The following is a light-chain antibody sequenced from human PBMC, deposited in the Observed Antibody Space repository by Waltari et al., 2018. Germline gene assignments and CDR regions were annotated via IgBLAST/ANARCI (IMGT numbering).Light chain of an antibody. V-gene: IGLV2-14*03. CDR1: SSAVGVKKF. CDR3: SSYTTRSTRV. Sequence: QSVLTQPASVSGSPGLSITITSPATSSAVGVKKFVSCYQQHPGKIPKLLIYDVTNRPSGISYRFSGSKSGYTASLTISGLQAEDEADYYCSSYTTRSTRVFGTGTKVTVL. J-gene: IGLJ1*01. CDR2: DVT.